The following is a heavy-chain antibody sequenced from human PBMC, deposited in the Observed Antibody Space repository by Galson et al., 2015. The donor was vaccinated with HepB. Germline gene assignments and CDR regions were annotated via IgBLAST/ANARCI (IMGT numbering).Heavy chain of an antibody. CDR1: GYTFTSYA. J-gene: IGHJ4*02. CDR2: INAGNGNT. D-gene: IGHD5-12*01. V-gene: IGHV1-3*01. CDR3: ASPGGGYDSWEAYYFDY. Sequence: SVKVSCKASGYTFTSYAMHWVRQAPGQRLEWMGWINAGNGNTKYSQKFQGRVTITRDTSASTAYMELSSLRSEDTAVYYCASPGGGYDSWEAYYFDYWGQGTLVTVSS.